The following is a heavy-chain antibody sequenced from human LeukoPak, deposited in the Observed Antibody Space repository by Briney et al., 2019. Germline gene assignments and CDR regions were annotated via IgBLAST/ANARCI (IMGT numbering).Heavy chain of an antibody. CDR1: GGSLSGYY. V-gene: IGHV4-34*01. CDR2: INHSGST. J-gene: IGHJ4*02. CDR3: ARGQWELLRGEVDY. D-gene: IGHD1-26*01. Sequence: KPSETLSLTCAVYGGSLSGYYWSWIRQPPGKGLEWIGEINHSGSTNYNPSLKSRVTISVDTSKNQFSLKLSSVTAADTAVYYCARGQWELLRGEVDYWGQGTLVTVSS.